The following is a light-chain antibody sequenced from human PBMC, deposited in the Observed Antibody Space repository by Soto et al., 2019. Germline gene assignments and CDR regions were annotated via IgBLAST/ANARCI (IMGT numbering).Light chain of an antibody. CDR2: DAS. CDR3: QQRSNWPPTWT. Sequence: EIVLTQSPATLSLSPGERATLSCRASQSVSSYLAWYQQKPGQAPRLLIYDASSRATGIPARFSGSGSGTDVTLTISSLDPEDFAVYYCQQRSNWPPTWTFGQGTRLETK. J-gene: IGKJ5*01. CDR1: QSVSSY. V-gene: IGKV3-11*01.